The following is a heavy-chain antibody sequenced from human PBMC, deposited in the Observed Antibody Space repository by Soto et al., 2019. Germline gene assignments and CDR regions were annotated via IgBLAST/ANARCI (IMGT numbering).Heavy chain of an antibody. CDR1: GFTFSSYW. CDR2: INSDGSST. D-gene: IGHD4-17*01. J-gene: IGHJ3*02. V-gene: IGHV3-74*01. CDR3: ARDHTTVTAYDAFDI. Sequence: EVQLVESGGGLVQPGGSLRLSCAASGFTFSSYWMHWVRQAPGKGLVWVSRINSDGSSTSYADSVKGRFTISRDNAKNTLYLQMNSLRAEDTAVYYCARDHTTVTAYDAFDIWGQGTMVTVSS.